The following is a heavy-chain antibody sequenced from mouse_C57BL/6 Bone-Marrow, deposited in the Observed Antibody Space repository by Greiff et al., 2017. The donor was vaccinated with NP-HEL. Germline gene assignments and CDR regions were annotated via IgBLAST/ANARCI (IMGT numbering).Heavy chain of an antibody. V-gene: IGHV1-76*01. Sequence: QVQLQQSGAELVRPGASVKLSCKASGYSFTDYYINWVKQRPGQGLEWIARIYPGSGNTYYNEKFKGKATLTAEPSSSTAYMQLSSLTSEASAVYLCERSYRWFAYWGQGTLVTVSA. D-gene: IGHD2-12*01. CDR1: GYSFTDYY. CDR2: IYPGSGNT. J-gene: IGHJ3*01. CDR3: ERSYRWFAY.